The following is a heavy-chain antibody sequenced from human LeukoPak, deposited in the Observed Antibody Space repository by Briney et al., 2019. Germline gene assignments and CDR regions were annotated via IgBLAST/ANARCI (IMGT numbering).Heavy chain of an antibody. CDR3: ARGLYYYDSSGHDAFDI. CDR2: ISYDGSNK. V-gene: IGHV3-30*01. CDR1: GFTFSSYA. D-gene: IGHD3-22*01. Sequence: PGRSLRLSCAASGFTFSSYAMHGARQAPGKGLEWVAVISYDGSNKYYADSVKGRFTISRDNSKNTLYLQMNSLRAEDTAVYYCARGLYYYDSSGHDAFDIWGQGTMVTVSS. J-gene: IGHJ3*02.